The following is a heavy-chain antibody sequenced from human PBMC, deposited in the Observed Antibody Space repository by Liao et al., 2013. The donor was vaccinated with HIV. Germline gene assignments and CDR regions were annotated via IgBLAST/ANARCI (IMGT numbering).Heavy chain of an antibody. CDR3: ARGLLELNEPYEH. D-gene: IGHD3-3*01. Sequence: QVQLQESGPGLVKPSETLSLTCTVSGASMTNNYWTWIRQTSGKGLEWIGYIYFTGSTNYSPSLKSRVTISVDTSKNQFSLKLSSVTAADTAVYYCARGLLELNEPYEHWGREPWSPSPQ. CDR2: IYFTGST. J-gene: IGHJ1*01. V-gene: IGHV4-59*01. CDR1: GASMTNNY.